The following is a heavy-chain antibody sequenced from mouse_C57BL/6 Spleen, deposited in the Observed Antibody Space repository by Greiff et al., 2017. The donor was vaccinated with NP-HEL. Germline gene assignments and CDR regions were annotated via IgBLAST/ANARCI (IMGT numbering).Heavy chain of an antibody. J-gene: IGHJ1*03. CDR2: IYPGDGDP. CDR3: EKGGNENFDV. CDR1: GYAFSSYW. D-gene: IGHD1-1*02. V-gene: IGHV1-80*01. Sequence: VQLQESGAELVKPGASVKISCKASGYAFSSYWMNWVKQRPGKGLEWIGQIYPGDGDPNYNEKFKGKATLTADQSSRPAYLQLSSLTCETWGIYFYEKGGNENFDVWGKGTTVTVSS.